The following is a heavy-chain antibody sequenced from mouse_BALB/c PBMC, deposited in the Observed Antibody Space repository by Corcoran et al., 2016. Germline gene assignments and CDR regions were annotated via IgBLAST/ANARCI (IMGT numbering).Heavy chain of an antibody. CDR2: INTYTGEP. J-gene: IGHJ2*01. CDR1: GYTFTNYG. Sequence: QIQLVQSGPELKKPGETVKISCKASGYTFTNYGMNWVKQAPGKGLKWMGWINTYTGEPTYADDFKGRFAFSLETSASTAYLQINNLKNEDMATYFCARGGYGNWGYWGQGTTLTVSS. V-gene: IGHV9-1*02. CDR3: ARGGYGNWGY. D-gene: IGHD2-10*02.